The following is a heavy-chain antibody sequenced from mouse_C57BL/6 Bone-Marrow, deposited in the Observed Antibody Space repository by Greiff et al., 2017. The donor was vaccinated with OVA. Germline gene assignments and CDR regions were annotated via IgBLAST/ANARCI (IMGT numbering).Heavy chain of an antibody. D-gene: IGHD2-4*01. V-gene: IGHV5-9-1*02. CDR1: GFTFRSYA. J-gene: IGHJ3*01. Sequence: EVKLVESGEGLVKPGGSLKLSCAASGFTFRSYAMSWVRQTPEQRLEWVAYISSGGDYIYYADTVKGRFTISRDNARNTLYLQMSSLKSDDTAMYYCTRDAYDYEFAYWGQGTLVTVSA. CDR3: TRDAYDYEFAY. CDR2: ISSGGDYI.